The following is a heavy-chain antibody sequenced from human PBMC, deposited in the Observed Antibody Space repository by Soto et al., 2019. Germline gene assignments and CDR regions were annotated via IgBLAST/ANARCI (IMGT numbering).Heavy chain of an antibody. CDR1: GGSISSGDYY. D-gene: IGHD3-10*01. CDR3: AREGTRRDDLTLDY. Sequence: QVQLQESGPGLVKPSQTLSLTCTVSGGSISSGDYYWSWIRQPPGKGREWIGYIYYSGSTYYNPSIKSRVTISVDTSKNQFSLKLSSVTAADTAVYYCAREGTRRDDLTLDYWGQGTLVTVSS. CDR2: IYYSGST. J-gene: IGHJ4*02. V-gene: IGHV4-30-4*01.